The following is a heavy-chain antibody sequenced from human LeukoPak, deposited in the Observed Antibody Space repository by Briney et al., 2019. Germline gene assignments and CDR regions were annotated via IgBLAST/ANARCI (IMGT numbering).Heavy chain of an antibody. Sequence: ASVKVSCKTSGYTFIHYGISWVRQAPGQGLEWMGWISAYNGNTNYAQKLQGRVTMTTDTSTRTAYMELRSLRSDDTAVYYCAGALPNLGGGYWFDPWGQGTLVTVPS. CDR3: AGALPNLGGGYWFDP. V-gene: IGHV1-18*01. J-gene: IGHJ5*02. D-gene: IGHD2-21*01. CDR2: ISAYNGNT. CDR1: GYTFIHYG.